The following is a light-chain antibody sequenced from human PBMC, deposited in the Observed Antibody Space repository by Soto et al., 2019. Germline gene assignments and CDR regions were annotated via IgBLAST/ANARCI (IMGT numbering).Light chain of an antibody. CDR1: QSINTW. V-gene: IGKV1-5*03. Sequence: DIQMTQSPSTLSASIGDRVTITCRASQSINTWLTWYQQKPGKAPKLLIYKASTLEGGFPSRFSGSGSWTEFTLTIGCLQLDDFATDDCQHYDSYTEFTFVPGTKADIK. J-gene: IGKJ3*01. CDR2: KAS. CDR3: QHYDSYTEFT.